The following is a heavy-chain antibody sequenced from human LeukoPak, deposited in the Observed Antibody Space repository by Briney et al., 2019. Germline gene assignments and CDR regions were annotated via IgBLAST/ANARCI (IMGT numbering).Heavy chain of an antibody. V-gene: IGHV3-21*01. Sequence: GGSLRLSCAASGFTFSSYSMNWVRQAPGKGLEWVSSITINSGYTYYADSVKGRFTISRDNAKNSLYLQMNSLRAEDTAVYYCARGGTMEVPAASSWYYYYMDVWGKGTTVTVSS. CDR1: GFTFSSYS. J-gene: IGHJ6*03. CDR2: ITINSGYT. CDR3: ARGGTMEVPAASSWYYYYMDV. D-gene: IGHD2-2*01.